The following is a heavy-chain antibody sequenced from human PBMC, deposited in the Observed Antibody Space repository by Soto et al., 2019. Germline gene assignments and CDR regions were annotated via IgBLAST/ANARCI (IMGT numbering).Heavy chain of an antibody. CDR2: ISWNSGSI. CDR1: GFTFDDYA. D-gene: IGHD6-19*01. CDR3: AKDLAIAVPGGFAP. V-gene: IGHV3-9*01. Sequence: EVQLVESGGGLVQPGRSLRLSCAASGFTFDDYAMHWVRQAPGKGLEWVSGISWNSGSIGYADSVKCRFTISRDNAKNSLYLQMSSLRAEDTALYYCAKDLAIAVPGGFAPWGQGTLVTVSS. J-gene: IGHJ5*02.